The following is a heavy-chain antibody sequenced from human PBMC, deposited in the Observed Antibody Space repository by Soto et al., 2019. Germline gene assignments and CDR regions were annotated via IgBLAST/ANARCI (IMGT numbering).Heavy chain of an antibody. V-gene: IGHV3-33*01. CDR3: VRVRNNADKRLDV. D-gene: IGHD2-8*01. J-gene: IGHJ6*02. CDR1: GIIFEAHA. Sequence: QEVLVESGGGVVRPGNSLRLSCVTSGIIFEAHAFHWVRQAPGKGLKWVALIWYGGTTYYEDSVQGRFSISRDNSRKTVFLQTNHLRPDDSGVYYCVRVRNNADKRLDVWGQGATVSVSS. CDR2: IWYGGTT.